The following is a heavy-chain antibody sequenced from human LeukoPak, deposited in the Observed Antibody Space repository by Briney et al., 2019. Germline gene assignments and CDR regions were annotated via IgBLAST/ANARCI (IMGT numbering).Heavy chain of an antibody. CDR1: GYSFTSYW. V-gene: IGHV5-51*01. J-gene: IGHJ4*02. D-gene: IGHD3-9*01. Sequence: GGSLKISCKGSGYSFTSYWIGWVRQMPGKGLEWMGIIYPGDSDTRYSPSFQGQVTISADKSISTAYLQWSSLKASDTAMYYCARPSQAHILTGYYPYYFDYWGQGTLVTVSS. CDR2: IYPGDSDT. CDR3: ARPSQAHILTGYYPYYFDY.